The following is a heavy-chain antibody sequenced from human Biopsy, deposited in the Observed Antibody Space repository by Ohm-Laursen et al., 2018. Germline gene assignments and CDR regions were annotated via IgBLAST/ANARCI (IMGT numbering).Heavy chain of an antibody. CDR2: VIPSSGKT. Sequence: ASVKVSCKASGVTFDTYAFGWVRQARGQGLEWMGWVIPSSGKTGYAQRLQGRVTLTMNTSISTAYMELNGLRSEDTAVYFCARGYSRRVSIFEASIYWFDTWGQGTLVTVS. V-gene: IGHV1-8*02. J-gene: IGHJ5*02. CDR3: ARGYSRRVSIFEASIYWFDT. D-gene: IGHD6-6*01. CDR1: GVTFDTYA.